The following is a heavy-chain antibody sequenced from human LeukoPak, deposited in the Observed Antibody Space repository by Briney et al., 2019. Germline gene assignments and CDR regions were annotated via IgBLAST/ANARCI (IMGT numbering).Heavy chain of an antibody. D-gene: IGHD3-10*01. CDR2: IIPIFGTA. V-gene: IGHV1-69*13. CDR3: ARDGYYGSGSYPPVGY. J-gene: IGHJ4*02. CDR1: GGTFSSYA. Sequence: SVKVSCKASGGTFSSYAISWVRQAPGQGLEWMGGIIPIFGTANYAQKSQGRVTITADESTSTAYMELSSLRSEDTAVYYCARDGYYGSGSYPPVGYWGQGTLVTVSS.